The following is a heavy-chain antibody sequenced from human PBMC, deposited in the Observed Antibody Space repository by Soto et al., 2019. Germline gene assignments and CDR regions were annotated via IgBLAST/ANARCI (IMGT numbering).Heavy chain of an antibody. CDR1: GNSISSRICY. CDR3: ARQRTSVVTQAYFDV. J-gene: IGHJ4*02. D-gene: IGHD2-21*02. Sequence: SETLPLSCTVNGNSISSRICYGGCIRKPPGKGLEWIGSIYYSGSNYNNPSLRSRVSMSIDTSKDQFSLKLKYVTAAATALYFCARQRTSVVTQAYFDVWGPGSLVTVSS. CDR2: IYYSGSN. V-gene: IGHV4-39*01.